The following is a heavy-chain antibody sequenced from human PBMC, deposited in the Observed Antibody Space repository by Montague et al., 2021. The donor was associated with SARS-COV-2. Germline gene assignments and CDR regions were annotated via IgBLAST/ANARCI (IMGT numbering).Heavy chain of an antibody. D-gene: IGHD2-2*01. CDR3: ARVPYRLLFVPRYYGMDV. V-gene: IGHV4-34*01. CDR2: ISQSGST. J-gene: IGHJ6*02. Sequence: SETLSLTCAVYGGSLSGYYWSWIRQPPGEGLEWIAEISQSGSTSYNPSLKSRVTISVDTSKNQFSLKLSSATAADTAVYYCARVPYRLLFVPRYYGMDVWGQGTTVTVSS. CDR1: GGSLSGYY.